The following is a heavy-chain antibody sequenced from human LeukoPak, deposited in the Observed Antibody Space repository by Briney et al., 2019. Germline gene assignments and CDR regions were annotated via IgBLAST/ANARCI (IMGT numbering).Heavy chain of an antibody. V-gene: IGHV3-30*04. D-gene: IGHD2-15*01. CDR3: AREPVVAATTVRWSGVDY. CDR1: GFTFSSYA. CDR2: ISYDGSNK. J-gene: IGHJ4*02. Sequence: GGSLRLSCAASGFTFSSYAMHWVRQAPGKGLEWVAVISYDGSNKYYADSVKGRFTISRDSSKNTLYLQMNSLRAEDTAVYYCAREPVVAATTVRWSGVDYWGQGTLVTVSS.